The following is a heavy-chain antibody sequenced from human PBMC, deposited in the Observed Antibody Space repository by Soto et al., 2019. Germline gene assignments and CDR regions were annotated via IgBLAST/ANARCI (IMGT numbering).Heavy chain of an antibody. D-gene: IGHD2-15*01. CDR3: ASRIYCSGGSCYSDDYYYMDV. J-gene: IGHJ6*03. V-gene: IGHV3-66*01. CDR2: IYSGGST. CDR1: GFTVSSNY. Sequence: EVQLVESGGGLVQPGGSLRLSCAASGFTVSSNYMSWVRQAPGKGLEWVSVIYSGGSTYYADSVKGRFTISRDNSKNTLYLQMNSLRAEDTAVYYCASRIYCSGGSCYSDDYYYMDVWGKGTTVTVSS.